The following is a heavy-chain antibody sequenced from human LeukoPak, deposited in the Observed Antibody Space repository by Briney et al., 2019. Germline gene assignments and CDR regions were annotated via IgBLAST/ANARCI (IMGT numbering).Heavy chain of an antibody. V-gene: IGHV1-69-2*01. CDR2: VDPEDGET. D-gene: IGHD6-13*01. CDR1: GYTFTDYY. CDR3: ATLRPSIAAAVTGLPG. J-gene: IGHJ4*02. Sequence: VASVKVSCKVSGYTFTDYYMHWVQQAPGKGLEWMGLVDPEDGETIYAEKFQGRVTMTEDTSTDTAYMELSSLRSEDTAVYYCATLRPSIAAAVTGLPGWGQGTLVTVSS.